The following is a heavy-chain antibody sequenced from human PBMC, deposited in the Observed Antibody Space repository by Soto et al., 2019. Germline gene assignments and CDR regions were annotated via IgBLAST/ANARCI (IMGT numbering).Heavy chain of an antibody. CDR3: TTGLSNGYYNFDY. CDR1: GFTFSNAW. CDR2: IKGEADGGTT. V-gene: IGHV3-15*01. J-gene: IGHJ4*02. D-gene: IGHD3-22*01. Sequence: HLVESGGGLVKPGGSLRLSCAASGFTFSNAWMSWVRQAPGKGLEWVGRIKGEADGGTTDYAAPVKGRITISRDHSKDTRYLHMNSLKTEDTAVYYCTTGLSNGYYNFDYWGQGTPVTVSS.